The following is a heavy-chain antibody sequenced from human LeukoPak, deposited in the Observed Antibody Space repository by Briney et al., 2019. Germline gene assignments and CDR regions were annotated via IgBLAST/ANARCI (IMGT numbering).Heavy chain of an antibody. CDR2: IYHSGST. CDR3: ARDHPGWFDP. CDR1: GYSISSGYY. J-gene: IGHJ5*02. V-gene: IGHV4-38-2*02. Sequence: PSETLSLTCTVSGYSISSGYYWGWIRQPPGKGLEWIGSIYHSGSTYYNPSLKSRVTISVDTSKNQFSLKLSSVTAADTAVYYCARDHPGWFDPWGQGTLVTVSX.